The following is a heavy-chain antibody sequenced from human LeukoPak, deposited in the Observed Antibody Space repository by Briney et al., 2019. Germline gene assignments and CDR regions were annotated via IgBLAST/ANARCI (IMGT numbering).Heavy chain of an antibody. Sequence: GGSLRLSCAASGFTFSNYDMHWVRQATGKGLEWVSAIASTGDTYYPDSVKGRFIISRDNAKNSLYLQMNSLRAEDTAVYYCARDYGGYLGVDYWGQGTLVTVSS. CDR3: ARDYGGYLGVDY. J-gene: IGHJ4*02. D-gene: IGHD5-12*01. V-gene: IGHV3-13*01. CDR1: GFTFSNYD. CDR2: IASTGDT.